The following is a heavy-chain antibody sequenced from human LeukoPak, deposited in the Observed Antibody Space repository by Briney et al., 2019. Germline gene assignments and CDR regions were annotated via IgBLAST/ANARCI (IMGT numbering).Heavy chain of an antibody. V-gene: IGHV1-46*01. Sequence: GASVKVSCKASGYTFTSYYMHWVRQAPGQGLEWMGLINPSGDSKNYAQKFQGRVTMTRDTSTRTVYMELSSLRSEDTAVYYCARVISRWGGLDTWGQGTLVIVSS. CDR3: ARVISRWGGLDT. CDR1: GYTFTSYY. CDR2: INPSGDSK. D-gene: IGHD3-16*01. J-gene: IGHJ5*02.